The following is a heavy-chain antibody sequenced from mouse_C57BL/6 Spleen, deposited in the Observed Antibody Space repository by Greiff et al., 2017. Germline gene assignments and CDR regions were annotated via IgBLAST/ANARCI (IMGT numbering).Heavy chain of an antibody. D-gene: IGHD1-1*01. V-gene: IGHV3-6*01. CDR1: GYSFTSGSY. Sequence: EVKLQESGPGLVKPSPSLSLSCSATGYSFTSGSYWNWIRQFPGNQLEWMGYIPYDGSTNYNPSLKNRTSLTLDTSKNQFFLMLNTVTTEDTAAYYCASLTTVAHYDMDYWGQGTTLTVSS. CDR3: ASLTTVAHYDMDY. J-gene: IGHJ4*01. CDR2: IPYDGST.